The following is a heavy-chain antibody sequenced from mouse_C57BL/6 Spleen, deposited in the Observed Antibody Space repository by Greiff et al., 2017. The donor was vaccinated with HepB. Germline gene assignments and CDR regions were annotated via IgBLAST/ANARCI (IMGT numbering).Heavy chain of an antibody. D-gene: IGHD1-1*01. J-gene: IGHJ1*03. V-gene: IGHV1-80*01. CDR2: IYPGDGDT. Sequence: VKLQESGAELVKPGASVKISCKASGYAFSSYWMNWVKQRPGKGLEWIGQIYPGDGDTNYTGNFKGKATLTADKSSSTAYMQLSSLTSEDSAVYFCARAPITTVVDWYFDVWGTGTTVTVSS. CDR1: GYAFSSYW. CDR3: ARAPITTVVDWYFDV.